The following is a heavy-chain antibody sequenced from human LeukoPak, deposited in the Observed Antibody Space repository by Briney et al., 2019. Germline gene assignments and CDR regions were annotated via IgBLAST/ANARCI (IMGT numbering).Heavy chain of an antibody. CDR3: ARAEGSTIFGVVTNLYYFDY. CDR1: GYTFTGYY. V-gene: IGHV1-2*06. CDR2: INPNSGGT. J-gene: IGHJ4*02. Sequence: ASVKVSCKASGYTFTGYYMHWVRQAPGQGLEWMGRINPNSGGTNYAQKFQGGVTMTRDTSISTAYMERSRLRSDDTAVYYCARAEGSTIFGVVTNLYYFDYWGQGTLVTVSS. D-gene: IGHD3-3*01.